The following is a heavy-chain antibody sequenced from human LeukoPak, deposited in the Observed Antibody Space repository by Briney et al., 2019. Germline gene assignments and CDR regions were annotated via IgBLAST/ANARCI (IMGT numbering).Heavy chain of an antibody. CDR3: ARDVAGRQWLTFDY. Sequence: ASVMVSCKASGYIFTNYGISWVRQAPGQGLEWMSWISANNGETRYAQNFQGRVTMTTDTSTSTAYMELRSLRSDDTAVYYCARDVAGRQWLTFDYWGQGTLVTVSS. J-gene: IGHJ4*02. V-gene: IGHV1-18*04. CDR1: GYIFTNYG. D-gene: IGHD3-22*01. CDR2: ISANNGET.